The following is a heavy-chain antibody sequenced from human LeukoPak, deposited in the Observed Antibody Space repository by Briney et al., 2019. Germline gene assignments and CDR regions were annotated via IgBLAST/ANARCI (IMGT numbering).Heavy chain of an antibody. CDR3: VRVHRYSSSWDSFDY. J-gene: IGHJ4*02. CDR1: GFTFSSYS. D-gene: IGHD6-13*01. V-gene: IGHV3-21*04. CDR2: ITRSSYI. Sequence: GGSLRLSCAASGFTFSSYSMNWVRQAPGKGLEWVSSITRSSYIYYADSVKGRFTISRDNAKNSLYLQMNSLRADDTALYYCVRVHRYSSSWDSFDYWGQGTLVTVSS.